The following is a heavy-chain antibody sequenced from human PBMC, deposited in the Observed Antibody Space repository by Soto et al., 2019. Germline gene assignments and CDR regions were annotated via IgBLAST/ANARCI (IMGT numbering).Heavy chain of an antibody. D-gene: IGHD6-6*01. Sequence: EVQLLESGGGLVQPGGSLRLSCAASGFTFSSYAMSWVRQAPGKGLEWVSAISGSGGSTYYADSVKGQFTISRDNSTNPLYLQMNSMRAEDTAVYYCTRLEYSSSSYGYWGRGTLVTVSS. CDR3: TRLEYSSSSYGY. CDR1: GFTFSSYA. CDR2: ISGSGGST. V-gene: IGHV3-23*01. J-gene: IGHJ4*02.